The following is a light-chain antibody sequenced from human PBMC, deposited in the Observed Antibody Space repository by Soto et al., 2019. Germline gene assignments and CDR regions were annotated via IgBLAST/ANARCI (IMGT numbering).Light chain of an antibody. J-gene: IGKJ5*01. CDR2: GAS. CDR3: HQNTKLYPIT. V-gene: IGKV3-15*01. CDR1: QRVSSN. Sequence: EIVMTQSPAILSLSPGERATLSCRPSQRVSSNLAWYQHKPGQAPTLLIYGASSRATGIPASFRCSVSGTEFTRTISSLQSEDFALIRRHQNTKLYPITF.